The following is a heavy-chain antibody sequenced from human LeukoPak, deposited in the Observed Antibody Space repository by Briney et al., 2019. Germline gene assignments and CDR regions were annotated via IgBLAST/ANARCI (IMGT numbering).Heavy chain of an antibody. CDR3: ARGELGGGFGFDP. CDR1: VYTFTGYY. Sequence: ASVKVSCKASVYTFTGYYMHWVRQAPGQGLEWMGWINPNSGGTNYAQKFQGRVTMTRDTSISTAYMELSRLRSDDTAVYYCARGELGGGFGFDPWGQGTLVTVSS. D-gene: IGHD4-23*01. V-gene: IGHV1-2*02. J-gene: IGHJ5*02. CDR2: INPNSGGT.